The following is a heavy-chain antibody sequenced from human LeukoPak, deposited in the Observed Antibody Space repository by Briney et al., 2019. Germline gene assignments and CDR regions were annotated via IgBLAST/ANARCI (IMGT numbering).Heavy chain of an antibody. Sequence: SETLSLTCAVYGGSFSDYYWSWIRQPPGKGLEWIGEINHSGSTNYNPSLKSRVTISVDTSKNQFSLKLSSVTAADTAVYYCARRLGFRRTQVGNRDVWGKGTTVTVPS. V-gene: IGHV4-34*01. CDR3: ARRLGFRRTQVGNRDV. CDR2: INHSGST. D-gene: IGHD1-14*01. J-gene: IGHJ6*03. CDR1: GGSFSDYY.